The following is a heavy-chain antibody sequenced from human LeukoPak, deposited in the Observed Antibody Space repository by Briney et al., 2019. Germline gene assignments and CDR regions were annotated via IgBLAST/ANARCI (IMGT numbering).Heavy chain of an antibody. CDR3: AKDGEYYGSGSVGWFDP. D-gene: IGHD3-10*01. V-gene: IGHV3-30*02. J-gene: IGHJ5*02. Sequence: PGGSLRLSCAASGFTFSSYGMHWVRQAPGKGLEWVSFIRYDGSSKYYAESVKGRFTVSRDNSKNTLSLQMNSLRAADTAVYYCAKDGEYYGSGSVGWFDPWGQGTLVTVSS. CDR2: IRYDGSSK. CDR1: GFTFSSYG.